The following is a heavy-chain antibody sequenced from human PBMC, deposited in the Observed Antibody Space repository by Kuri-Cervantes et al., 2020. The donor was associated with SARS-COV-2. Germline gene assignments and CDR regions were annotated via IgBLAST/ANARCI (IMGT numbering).Heavy chain of an antibody. Sequence: LSLTCAASGFTFSSYAMHWVRQAPGKGLEWVAVISCDGSNKYYADSVKGRFTISRDNAKNSLYLQMNNLRAEDTAVYYCARTGLPGWYYYYGMDVWGQGTTVTVSS. CDR1: GFTFSSYA. V-gene: IGHV3-30-3*01. CDR2: ISCDGSNK. J-gene: IGHJ6*02. D-gene: IGHD2-15*01. CDR3: ARTGLPGWYYYYGMDV.